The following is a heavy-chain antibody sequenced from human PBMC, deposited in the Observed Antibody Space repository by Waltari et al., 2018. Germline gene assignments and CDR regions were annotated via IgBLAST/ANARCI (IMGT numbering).Heavy chain of an antibody. V-gene: IGHV4-38-2*01. CDR3: ARVSGWFYVFDP. Sequence: QVQLQESGPGLVKPSETLSLTCAVSGYSLSRGYSWGWIRQPPGKGLEWIGSIYHSGNTYYNVSLTSRVTISVDTSKNQCSLKLSSVTAADTAVYYCARVSGWFYVFDPWGQGTLVTVSS. D-gene: IGHD6-19*01. J-gene: IGHJ5*02. CDR2: IYHSGNT. CDR1: GYSLSRGYS.